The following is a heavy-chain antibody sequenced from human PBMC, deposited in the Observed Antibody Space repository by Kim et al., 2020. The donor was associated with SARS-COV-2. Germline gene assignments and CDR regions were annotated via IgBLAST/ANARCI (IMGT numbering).Heavy chain of an antibody. Sequence: CVKGRFTISRGSAKNTLDLQMNSLGGEDTAVYYCARHSSTNWYDNWFDPWGQGTLVTVSS. D-gene: IGHD2-2*01. J-gene: IGHJ5*02. CDR3: ARHSSTNWYDNWFDP. V-gene: IGHV3-23*01.